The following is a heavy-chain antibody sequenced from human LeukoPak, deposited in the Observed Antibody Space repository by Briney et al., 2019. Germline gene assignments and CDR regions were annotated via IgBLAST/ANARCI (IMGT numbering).Heavy chain of an antibody. J-gene: IGHJ4*02. Sequence: GGSLRLTCAASGFTFSDHYMDWARQAPGKGLEWVSYISASSSPISYADSVKGRFTVSRDNAENSLYLQMNNLRDEDTAVYYCARELVTPSFDYWGQGTLVAVSS. CDR2: ISASSSPI. CDR1: GFTFSDHY. D-gene: IGHD2-21*02. V-gene: IGHV3-48*02. CDR3: ARELVTPSFDY.